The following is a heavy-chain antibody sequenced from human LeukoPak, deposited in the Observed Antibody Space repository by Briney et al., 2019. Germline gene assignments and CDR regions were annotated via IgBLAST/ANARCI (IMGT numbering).Heavy chain of an antibody. D-gene: IGHD5-12*01. CDR2: INSDGSST. V-gene: IGHV3-74*01. CDR3: SRTRWLQSFDY. Sequence: GGSLRLSCAASGFTFNSYWMHWVRQAPGKGLVWVSRINSDGSSTSYADSVKGRFTVSRDNAKNTLYLQMNSLRAEDTAVYYCSRTRWLQSFDYWGQGTLVTVFS. CDR1: GFTFNSYW. J-gene: IGHJ4*02.